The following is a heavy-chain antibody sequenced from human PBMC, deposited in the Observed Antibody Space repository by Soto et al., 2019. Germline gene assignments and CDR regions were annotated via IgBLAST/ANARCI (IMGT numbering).Heavy chain of an antibody. CDR3: ATWTNCSDGSCYPNDAFDI. D-gene: IGHD2-15*01. CDR1: GFTFSSYG. CDR2: IWYDGSNK. Sequence: QVQLVESGGGVVQPGRSLRLSCAASGFTFSSYGMHWVRQAPGKGLEWVAVIWYDGSNKYYADSVKGRFTISRDNSKNTLYLQMNSLRAEDTAVYYCATWTNCSDGSCYPNDAFDIWGQGTMVTVSS. V-gene: IGHV3-33*01. J-gene: IGHJ3*02.